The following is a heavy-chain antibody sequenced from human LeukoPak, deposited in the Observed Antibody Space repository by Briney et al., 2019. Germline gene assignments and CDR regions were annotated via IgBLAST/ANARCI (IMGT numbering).Heavy chain of an antibody. CDR2: ISGSGGST. CDR1: GFTFSSYA. J-gene: IGHJ1*01. D-gene: IGHD6-19*01. Sequence: GGSLRLSCAASGFTFSSYAMSWVRQAPGKGLEWVSAISGSGGSTYYADSVKGRFTISRDNSKNTLYLQMNSLRAEDTAVYYCAKGEVTVAGKGENFQHWGQGTLVTVSS. V-gene: IGHV3-23*01. CDR3: AKGEVTVAGKGENFQH.